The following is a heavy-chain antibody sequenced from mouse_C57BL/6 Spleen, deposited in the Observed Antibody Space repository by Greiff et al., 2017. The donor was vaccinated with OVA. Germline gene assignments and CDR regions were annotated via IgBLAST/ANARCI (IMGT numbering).Heavy chain of an antibody. CDR3: ARSPYYDYDGDYFDY. Sequence: VQLQQSGPVLVKPGASVKMSCKASGYTFTDYYMNWVKQSHGKSLEWIGVINPYNGGTSYNQKFKGKATLTVDKSSSTAYMELNSLTSEDSAVYYCARSPYYDYDGDYFDYWGQGTTLTVSS. J-gene: IGHJ2*01. D-gene: IGHD2-4*01. V-gene: IGHV1-19*01. CDR1: GYTFTDYY. CDR2: INPYNGGT.